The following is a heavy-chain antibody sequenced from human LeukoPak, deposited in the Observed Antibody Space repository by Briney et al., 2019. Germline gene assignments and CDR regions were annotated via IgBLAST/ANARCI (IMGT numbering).Heavy chain of an antibody. V-gene: IGHV3-30-3*01. D-gene: IGHD3-10*01. CDR3: ASTLGITMVRGAHDY. J-gene: IGHJ4*02. Sequence: PGGSLRLSCAASGFTFSSYAMSWVRQAPGKGLEWVAVISYDGSNKYYADSVKGRFTISRDNSKNTLYLQMNSLRAEDTAVYYCASTLGITMVRGAHDYWGQGTLVTVSS. CDR2: ISYDGSNK. CDR1: GFTFSSYA.